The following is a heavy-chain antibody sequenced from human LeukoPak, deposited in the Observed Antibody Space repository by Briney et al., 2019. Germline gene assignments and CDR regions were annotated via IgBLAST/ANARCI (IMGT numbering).Heavy chain of an antibody. D-gene: IGHD2-15*01. V-gene: IGHV4-59*12. Sequence: SETLSLTCNVSGDPISRYYWSWIRQPPGKGLEWIGYIYYSGTTNYDPSLESRLTISIDTSKNQFSLNLSSVTAADTAVYYCARDFCSGGSCYSDVDYWGQGTLVTVSS. CDR2: IYYSGTT. CDR1: GDPISRYY. J-gene: IGHJ4*02. CDR3: ARDFCSGGSCYSDVDY.